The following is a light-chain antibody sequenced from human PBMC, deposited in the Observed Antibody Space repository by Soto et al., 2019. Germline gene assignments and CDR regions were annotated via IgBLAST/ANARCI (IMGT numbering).Light chain of an antibody. CDR2: AAS. CDR3: QHLYTFPRT. J-gene: IGKJ4*01. V-gene: IGKV1-9*01. Sequence: IQLTQSPSSLSASVGDRVTITCRASQGISTSLLWYQQKPGKAPNLLIHAASILQSGVPSRFSGSGSGTDFTLTISSLQPEDFATYYCQHLYTFPRTFGGGTKVEIK. CDR1: QGISTS.